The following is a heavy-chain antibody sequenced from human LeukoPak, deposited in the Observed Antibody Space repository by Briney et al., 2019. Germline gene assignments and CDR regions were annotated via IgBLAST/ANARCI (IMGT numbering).Heavy chain of an antibody. D-gene: IGHD3-10*01. J-gene: IGHJ4*02. Sequence: PGGSLRLSCTASGFTFSTYAMSWVRQAPGKGLEWVSGISASGGATYYADSVQGRFTISRDNPRNTGYLQMNSLRDENTAIYYCAKDRGFSYTSGSSELDYWGQGNPVTVSS. CDR3: AKDRGFSYTSGSSELDY. CDR2: ISASGGAT. CDR1: GFTFSTYA. V-gene: IGHV3-23*01.